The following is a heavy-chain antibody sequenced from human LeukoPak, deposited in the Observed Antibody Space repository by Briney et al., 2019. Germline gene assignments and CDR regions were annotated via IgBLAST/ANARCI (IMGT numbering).Heavy chain of an antibody. J-gene: IGHJ4*02. D-gene: IGHD3-3*01. CDR1: GFTFSSHW. V-gene: IGHV3-7*01. CDR2: IKTDGSDK. CDR3: ANYYAERGYYI. Sequence: GGSLRLSCAASGFTFSSHWLSWVRQAPGKGLEWVANIKTDGSDKNYVDSVKGRFTISRDNAKNSLYLQMNSLRAEDTAVYYCANYYAERGYYIWGQGTLVIVSS.